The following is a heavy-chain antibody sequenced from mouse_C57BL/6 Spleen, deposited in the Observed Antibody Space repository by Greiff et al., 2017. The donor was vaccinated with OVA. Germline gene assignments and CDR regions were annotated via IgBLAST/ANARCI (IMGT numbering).Heavy chain of an antibody. V-gene: IGHV1-15*01. CDR1: GYTFTDYE. CDR2: IDPETGGT. Sequence: QVQLKESGAELVRPGASVTLSCKASGYTFTDYEMHWVKQTPVHGLEWIGAIDPETGGTAYNQKFKGKAILTADKSSSTAYMELRSLTSEDSAVYYCTRWGEARYWGQGTTLTVSS. CDR3: TRWGEARY. J-gene: IGHJ2*01. D-gene: IGHD2-13*01.